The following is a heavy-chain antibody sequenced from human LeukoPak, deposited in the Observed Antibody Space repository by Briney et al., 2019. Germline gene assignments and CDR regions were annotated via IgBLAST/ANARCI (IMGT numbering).Heavy chain of an antibody. CDR3: AKASWNDVGHYYYMDV. J-gene: IGHJ6*03. V-gene: IGHV3-23*01. CDR2: ISGSGGST. D-gene: IGHD1-1*01. Sequence: GGSLRLSCAVSGITLSNYAMSWVRQAPGKGLERVSAISGSGGSTYYADSVKGRFTISRDNSKNTLYLQMNSLRAEDTAVYYCAKASWNDVGHYYYMDVWGKGTTVTVSS. CDR1: GITLSNYA.